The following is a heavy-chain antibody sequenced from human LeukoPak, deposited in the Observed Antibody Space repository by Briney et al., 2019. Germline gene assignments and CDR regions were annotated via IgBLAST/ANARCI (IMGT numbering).Heavy chain of an antibody. CDR3: AREWVAEDY. D-gene: IGHD2-15*01. CDR1: GGSISTSNYY. J-gene: IGHJ4*02. Sequence: SETLSLTCTVSGGSISTSNYYWGWIRQPPGKGLEWIGNIFYSGSTYYSPSLKRRVTISVDTSKNQFSLKLSSVTAADTAVYYCAREWVAEDYWGQGTLVTVSS. CDR2: IFYSGST. V-gene: IGHV4-39*07.